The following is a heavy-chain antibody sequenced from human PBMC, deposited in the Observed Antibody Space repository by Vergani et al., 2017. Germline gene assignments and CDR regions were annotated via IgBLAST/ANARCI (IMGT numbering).Heavy chain of an antibody. CDR2: ISGSGGST. Sequence: EVQLLESGGGLVQPGGSLRLSCAASGFTFSSYAMSWVRQAPGKGLEWVSAISGSGGSTYYADSVKDRFTISRDNSKNTLYLQMNSLSAEDTAVYYCAKDLGIYSGSYRCLAFDIWGQGTMVTVSS. CDR1: GFTFSSYA. J-gene: IGHJ3*02. D-gene: IGHD1-26*01. CDR3: AKDLGIYSGSYRCLAFDI. V-gene: IGHV3-23*01.